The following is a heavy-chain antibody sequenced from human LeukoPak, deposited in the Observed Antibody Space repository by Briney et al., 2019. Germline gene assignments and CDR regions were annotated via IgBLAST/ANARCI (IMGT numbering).Heavy chain of an antibody. CDR3: ARDVPFNYGSGSYYNLYFDY. V-gene: IGHV4-4*07. D-gene: IGHD3-10*01. Sequence: SETLSLTCSVSGGSISNYYWSWIRHPAGKGLEWIGSIYYSGSTYYNPSLKSRVTISVDTSKNQFSLKLSSVTAADTAVYYCARDVPFNYGSGSYYNLYFDYWGQGALVTVSS. J-gene: IGHJ4*02. CDR2: IYYSGST. CDR1: GGSISNYY.